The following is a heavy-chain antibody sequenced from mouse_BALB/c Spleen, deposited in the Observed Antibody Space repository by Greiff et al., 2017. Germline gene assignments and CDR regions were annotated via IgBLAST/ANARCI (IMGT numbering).Heavy chain of an antibody. CDR1: GFSLTSYG. Sequence: VQGVESGPGLVQPSQSLSITCTVSGFSLTSYGVHWVRQSPGKGLEWLGVIWSGGSTDYNAAFISRLSISKDNSKSQVFFKMNSLQADDTAIYYCAREEVQYGNYLLDYWGQGTSVTVSS. CDR2: IWSGGST. CDR3: AREEVQYGNYLLDY. D-gene: IGHD2-10*02. J-gene: IGHJ4*01. V-gene: IGHV2-4-1*01.